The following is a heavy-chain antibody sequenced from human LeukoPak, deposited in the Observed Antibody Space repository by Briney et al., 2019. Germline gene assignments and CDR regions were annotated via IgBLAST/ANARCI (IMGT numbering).Heavy chain of an antibody. J-gene: IGHJ6*03. Sequence: ASVTVSCTASGYTFTSYDINWVRQATGQGLEWMGWMNPNSGNTGYAQKFQGRVTITRNTSISTAYMELSSLRSEDTAVYYCARAGGARFFYYMDVWGKGTTVTVSS. CDR1: GYTFTSYD. CDR3: ARAGGARFFYYMDV. CDR2: MNPNSGNT. D-gene: IGHD1-26*01. V-gene: IGHV1-8*03.